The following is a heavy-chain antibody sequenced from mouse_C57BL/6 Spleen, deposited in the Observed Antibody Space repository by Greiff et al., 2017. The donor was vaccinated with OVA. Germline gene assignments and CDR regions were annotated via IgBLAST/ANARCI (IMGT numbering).Heavy chain of an antibody. CDR3: ARMGDSYYFDY. J-gene: IGHJ2*01. CDR2: INPSSGYT. Sequence: VQRVESGAELAKPGASVKLSCKASGYTFTSYWMHWVKQRPGQGLEWIGYINPSSGYTKYNQKFKDKATLTADKSSSTADMQLSSLTYEDSAVYYCARMGDSYYFDYWGQGTTLTVSS. D-gene: IGHD2-13*01. V-gene: IGHV1-7*01. CDR1: GYTFTSYW.